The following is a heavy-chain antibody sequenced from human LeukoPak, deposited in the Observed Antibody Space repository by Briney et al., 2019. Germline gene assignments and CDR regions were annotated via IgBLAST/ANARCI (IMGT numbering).Heavy chain of an antibody. CDR3: AKDSYGDYGGPYWYFDL. CDR1: GFTFTSYW. J-gene: IGHJ2*01. D-gene: IGHD4-17*01. CDR2: ISWNSGSI. V-gene: IGHV3-9*01. Sequence: GGSLRLSCAASGFTFTSYWMHWVRQAPGKGLEWVSGISWNSGSIGYADSVKGRFTISRDNAKNSLYLQMNSLRAEDTALYYCAKDSYGDYGGPYWYFDLWGRGTLVTVSS.